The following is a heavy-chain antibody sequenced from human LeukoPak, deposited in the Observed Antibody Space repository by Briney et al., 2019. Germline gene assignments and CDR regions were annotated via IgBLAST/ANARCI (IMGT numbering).Heavy chain of an antibody. CDR3: AKGARRTKRFLEWLLTYYFDY. V-gene: IGHV3-23*01. CDR2: IIGRDDST. D-gene: IGHD3-3*01. Sequence: GGSLRLSCEASGFGFRTFDMSWVRQAPGKGLEWVSVIIGRDDSTYYADSVKGRFIVSRDKSMNTLYLQMNSLRADDSAVYYCAKGARRTKRFLEWLLTYYFDYWGQGTLVTVSS. CDR1: GFGFRTFD. J-gene: IGHJ4*02.